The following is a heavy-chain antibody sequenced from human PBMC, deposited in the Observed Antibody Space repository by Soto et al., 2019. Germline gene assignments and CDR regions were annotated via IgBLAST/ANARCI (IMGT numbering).Heavy chain of an antibody. CDR1: GGSISSGGYS. CDR3: ARAVVAATANWFDP. V-gene: IGHV4-30-2*01. Sequence: KSSETLSLTCAVSGGSISSGGYSWSWIRQPPGKGLEWIGYIYHSGSTYYNPSLESRVTISVDRSKNQFSLKLSSVTAADTAVYYCARAVVAATANWFDPWGQGTLVTVSS. D-gene: IGHD2-15*01. J-gene: IGHJ5*02. CDR2: IYHSGST.